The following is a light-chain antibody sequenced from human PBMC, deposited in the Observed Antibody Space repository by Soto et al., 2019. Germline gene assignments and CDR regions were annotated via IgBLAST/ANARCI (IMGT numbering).Light chain of an antibody. V-gene: IGLV2-14*03. CDR1: SSDVGGYNY. CDR3: SSHSSSSTLVV. CDR2: DVN. J-gene: IGLJ2*01. Sequence: QSALTQPASMSGSPGQSITISCTGTSSDVGGYNYVSWYRQHPGKAPKLMIYDVNNRPSGVSNRFSGSKSGNTASLTISGLQAEDYADYYCSSHSSSSTLVVFGGGTKLTVL.